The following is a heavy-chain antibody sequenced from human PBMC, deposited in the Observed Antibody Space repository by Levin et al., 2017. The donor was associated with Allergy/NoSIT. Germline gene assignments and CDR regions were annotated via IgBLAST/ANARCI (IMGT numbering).Heavy chain of an antibody. J-gene: IGHJ4*02. CDR3: ASGGSGWPFDN. CDR2: ISSNSVYI. D-gene: IGHD6-19*01. Sequence: GESLKISCAASGFSFSGYNMNWVRQAPGKGLEWVASISSNSVYIFYADSLKGGFTISRDNAKNSLYLQINSLRAEDRAVYYCASGGSGWPFDNWGQGTLVTVSS. V-gene: IGHV3-21*01. CDR1: GFSFSGYN.